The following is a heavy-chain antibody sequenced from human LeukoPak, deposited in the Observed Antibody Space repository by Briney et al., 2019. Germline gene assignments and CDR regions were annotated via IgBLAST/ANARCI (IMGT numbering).Heavy chain of an antibody. CDR1: GFTFSSYS. V-gene: IGHV3-21*01. CDR3: ASGIYHASVHTWSPV. D-gene: IGHD3-10*01. J-gene: IGHJ4*02. CDR2: ISSSNSYI. Sequence: GGSLRLSCAASGFTFSSYSMNWVRQAPGKGLEWVSSISSSNSYIYYTDSVKGRFTISRDDARNSLDLQMNSLRPEDTAVYYCASGIYHASVHTWSPVWGQGTLVTVSS.